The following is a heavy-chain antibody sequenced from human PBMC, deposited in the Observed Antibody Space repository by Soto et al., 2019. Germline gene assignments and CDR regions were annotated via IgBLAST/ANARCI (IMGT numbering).Heavy chain of an antibody. J-gene: IGHJ4*02. CDR3: ARFSYYDILTDYLSTDY. CDR2: MNPNSGNT. CDR1: GYTFTSYD. Sequence: QVQLVQSGAEVKKPGASVKVSCKASGYTFTSYDINWVRQATGQGLEWMGWMNPNSGNTGYAQKFQGRVTMTRNTSISTAYMELSSLRSEDTAVYYCARFSYYDILTDYLSTDYWGQGTLVTVSS. V-gene: IGHV1-8*01. D-gene: IGHD3-9*01.